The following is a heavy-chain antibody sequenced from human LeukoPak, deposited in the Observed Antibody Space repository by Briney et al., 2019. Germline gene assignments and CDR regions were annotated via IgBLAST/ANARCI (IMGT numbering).Heavy chain of an antibody. J-gene: IGHJ3*02. V-gene: IGHV4-61*02. CDR3: ATSYGSGSYHDAFDI. CDR1: GGSISSGSYY. Sequence: SQTLSLTCTVSGGSISSGSYYWSWIRQPAGKGLEWIGRIYTSGSTNYNSSLKSRVTISVDTSKNQFSLKLSSVTAADTAVYFCATSYGSGSYHDAFDIWGQGTMVTVSS. D-gene: IGHD3-10*01. CDR2: IYTSGST.